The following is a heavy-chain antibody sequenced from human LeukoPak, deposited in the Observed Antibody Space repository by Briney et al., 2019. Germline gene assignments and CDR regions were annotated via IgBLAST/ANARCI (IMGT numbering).Heavy chain of an antibody. J-gene: IGHJ3*02. V-gene: IGHV5-51*01. CDR3: ARPQRTTVTTKGAFDI. CDR2: IYPGDSDT. D-gene: IGHD4-17*01. CDR1: GYSFTSYW. Sequence: GESLKISSKGSGYSFTSYWVGRVRRMPGKGLGGVGSIYPGDSDTRYSPSSQGQVTISAAKSISTAYLRWSSLKASDTAMYYCARPQRTTVTTKGAFDIWGQGTMVTVSS.